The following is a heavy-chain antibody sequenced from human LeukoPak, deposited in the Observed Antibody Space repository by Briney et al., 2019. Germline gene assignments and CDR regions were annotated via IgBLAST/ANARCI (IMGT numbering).Heavy chain of an antibody. CDR2: IKEDGGAK. CDR1: GFTFSSYG. J-gene: IGHJ3*02. V-gene: IGHV3-7*01. CDR3: ARDSGYNAFDI. D-gene: IGHD5-12*01. Sequence: GGSLRLSCAASGFTFSSYGMHWVRQAPGKGLEWVANIKEDGGAKNYVDSVKGRFTISRDNAKNSLYLQMNSLRVEDTAVYYCARDSGYNAFDIWGQGTMVTVSS.